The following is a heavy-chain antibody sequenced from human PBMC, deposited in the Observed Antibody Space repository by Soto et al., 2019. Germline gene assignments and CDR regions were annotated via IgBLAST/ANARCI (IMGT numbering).Heavy chain of an antibody. CDR2: INPSGDSA. Sequence: QVQLVQSGAEVKKPEASVRVSCKASGYTSTNYYIHWVRQAPGQGLEWMGMINPSGDSATYAQKFRDRITMTRDTSTSTVYMNLSSLRSDDTAVYYCASYYYHTSGHFDPWGQGTLVTVSS. CDR1: GYTSTNYY. J-gene: IGHJ5*02. D-gene: IGHD3-22*01. V-gene: IGHV1-46*01. CDR3: ASYYYHTSGHFDP.